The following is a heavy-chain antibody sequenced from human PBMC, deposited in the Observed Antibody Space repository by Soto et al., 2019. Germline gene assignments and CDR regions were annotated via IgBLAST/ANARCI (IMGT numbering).Heavy chain of an antibody. CDR3: TTLPGGYYDSSGYYEPFDY. CDR2: IKSKTDGGTT. D-gene: IGHD3-22*01. CDR1: GFTFSNAW. J-gene: IGHJ4*02. V-gene: IGHV3-15*07. Sequence: PGGSLRLSCAASGFTFSNAWMNWVRQAPGKGLEWVGRIKSKTDGGTTDYAAPVKGRFTISRDDSKNTLYLQMNSLKTEDTAVYYCTTLPGGYYDSSGYYEPFDYWGQGTLVTVSS.